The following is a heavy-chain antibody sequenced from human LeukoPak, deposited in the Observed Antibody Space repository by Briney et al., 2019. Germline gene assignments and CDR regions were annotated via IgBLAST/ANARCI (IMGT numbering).Heavy chain of an antibody. D-gene: IGHD3-16*01. J-gene: IGHJ6*03. CDR1: GGSFSSYY. Sequence: SETLSLTCAVYGGSFSSYYWSWIRQPPGKGLEWIGEINHSGSTNYNPSLKSRVTISVDTSKNQFSLKLSSVTAADTAVYYCARVKDPGGYYYYYYMDVWGKGTTVTVSS. CDR3: ARVKDPGGYYYYYYMDV. CDR2: INHSGST. V-gene: IGHV4-34*01.